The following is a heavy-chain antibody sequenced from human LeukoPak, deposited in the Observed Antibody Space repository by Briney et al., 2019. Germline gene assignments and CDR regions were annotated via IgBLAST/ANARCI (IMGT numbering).Heavy chain of an antibody. D-gene: IGHD1-26*01. Sequence: PEGSLRLSCAASGFTFSSYGMSWVRQAPGKGLEWVSAISASGGNTYYADSVKGRFTISRDNSKNTLFLQMNGLRADDTAVYYCAKIRSGSYYYFDYWGQGTLGTVSS. CDR3: AKIRSGSYYYFDY. J-gene: IGHJ4*02. V-gene: IGHV3-23*01. CDR2: ISASGGNT. CDR1: GFTFSSYG.